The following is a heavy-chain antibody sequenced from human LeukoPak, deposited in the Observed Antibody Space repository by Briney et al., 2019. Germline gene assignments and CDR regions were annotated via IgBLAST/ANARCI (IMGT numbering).Heavy chain of an antibody. CDR3: ARQEGYYYYMDV. CDR1: GGSISSGSYY. V-gene: IGHV4-61*02. Sequence: SQTLSLTCTVSGGSISSGSYYWSWIRRPAGKGLEWIGRIYTSGSTNYNPSLKSRVTISVDTSKNQFSLKLSSVTAADTAVYYCARQEGYYYYMDVWGKGTTVTVSS. CDR2: IYTSGST. J-gene: IGHJ6*03.